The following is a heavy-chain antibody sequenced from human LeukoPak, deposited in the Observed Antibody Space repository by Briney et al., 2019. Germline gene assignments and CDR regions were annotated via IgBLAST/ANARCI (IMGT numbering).Heavy chain of an antibody. CDR2: ISSSGSTI. Sequence: GGSLRLSCAASGFTFSSYEMNWVRQAPGKGLEWVSYISSSGSTIYYADSVKGRFTISRDNSKNTLYLQMNSLRAEDTAVYYCASSWYHFDYWGQGTLVTVSS. D-gene: IGHD6-13*01. CDR3: ASSWYHFDY. V-gene: IGHV3-48*03. J-gene: IGHJ4*02. CDR1: GFTFSSYE.